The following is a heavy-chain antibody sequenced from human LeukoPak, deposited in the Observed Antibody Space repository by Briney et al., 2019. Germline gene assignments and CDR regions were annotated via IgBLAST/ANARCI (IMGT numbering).Heavy chain of an antibody. V-gene: IGHV4-4*02. CDR1: GGSISSSNW. J-gene: IGHJ4*02. CDR3: ARGIVGATTGVDY. D-gene: IGHD1-26*01. Sequence: SETLSLTCAVSGGSISSSNWWSWVRQPPGKGLEWIGYIYYRGNTIYNPSLKSRVTISVDTSKNQFSLKLSSVTAADTAVYYCARGIVGATTGVDYWGQGTLVTVSS. CDR2: IYYRGNT.